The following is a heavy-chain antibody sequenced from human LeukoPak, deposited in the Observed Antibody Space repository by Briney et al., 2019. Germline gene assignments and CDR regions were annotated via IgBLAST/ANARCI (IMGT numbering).Heavy chain of an antibody. CDR2: INPNSGGT. D-gene: IGHD6-13*01. J-gene: IGHJ4*02. CDR1: GYTFTGYY. CDR3: ARVRICGSSSWYCFDY. Sequence: ASVKVSCKASGYTFTGYYMHWVRQAPGQGLEWMGWINPNSGGTNYAQKFQGRVTMTRDTSISTAYMELSRPRSDDTAVYYCARVRICGSSSWYCFDYWGQGTLVTVSS. V-gene: IGHV1-2*02.